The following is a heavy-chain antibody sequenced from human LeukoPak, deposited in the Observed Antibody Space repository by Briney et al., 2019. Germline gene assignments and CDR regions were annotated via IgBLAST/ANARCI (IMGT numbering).Heavy chain of an antibody. V-gene: IGHV4-34*01. J-gene: IGHJ6*02. CDR3: ARGRAAGYCSGGSCPQYYYGMDV. CDR2: INHSGST. CDR1: GGSFSGYY. D-gene: IGHD2-15*01. Sequence: SETLSLTCAVYGGSFSGYYWSWIRQPPGKGLEWIGEINHSGSTNYNPSLKSRVTISVDTSKNQFSLKVSSVTAADTAVYYCARGRAAGYCSGGSCPQYYYGMDVWGQGTTVTVSS.